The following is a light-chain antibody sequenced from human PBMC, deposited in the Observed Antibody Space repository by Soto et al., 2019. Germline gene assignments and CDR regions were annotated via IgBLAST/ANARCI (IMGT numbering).Light chain of an antibody. V-gene: IGLV2-14*01. Sequence: QSVLTQPASVSGSPGQSITISCTGTSSDVGGYNYVSWYQQHPGKAPKLMIYEVSNRPSGVSNRFSGSKSANTAALTISGLQAGGEADYYCSSYTRSSTLVVFGGGTKLTVL. J-gene: IGLJ2*01. CDR3: SSYTRSSTLVV. CDR2: EVS. CDR1: SSDVGGYNY.